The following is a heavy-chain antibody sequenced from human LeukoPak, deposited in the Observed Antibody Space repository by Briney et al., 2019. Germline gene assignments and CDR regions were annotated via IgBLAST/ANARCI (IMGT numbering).Heavy chain of an antibody. CDR2: IYYSGST. CDR1: GGSISSYY. D-gene: IGHD3-10*01. J-gene: IGHJ5*02. V-gene: IGHV4-59*08. Sequence: SETLSLTCTVSGGSISSYYWSWIQQPPGKGLEWIGYIYYSGSTNYNPSLKSRVTISVDTSKNQFSLKLSSVTAADTAVYYCARASYYYGSGSYWFDPWGQGTLVTVSS. CDR3: ARASYYYGSGSYWFDP.